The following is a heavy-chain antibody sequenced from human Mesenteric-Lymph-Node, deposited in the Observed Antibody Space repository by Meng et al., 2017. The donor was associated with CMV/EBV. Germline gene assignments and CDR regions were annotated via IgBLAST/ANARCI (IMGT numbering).Heavy chain of an antibody. CDR2: TSSSSSYI. J-gene: IGHJ6*02. Sequence: GESLKISCAASGFTFSSYSMNWVRQAPGKGLEWVSSTSSSSSYIYYADSVKGRFTISRDNAKNSLYLQMNSLRAEDTAVYYCARDSITMVRGVTPHYYYGMDVWGQGTTVTVSS. D-gene: IGHD3-10*01. CDR3: ARDSITMVRGVTPHYYYGMDV. V-gene: IGHV3-21*01. CDR1: GFTFSSYS.